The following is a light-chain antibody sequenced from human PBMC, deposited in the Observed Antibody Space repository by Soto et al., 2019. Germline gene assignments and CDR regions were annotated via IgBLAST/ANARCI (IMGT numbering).Light chain of an antibody. J-gene: IGLJ1*01. V-gene: IGLV2-14*01. CDR1: SSDVGGYNY. CDR3: CSYTSSSTLCV. Sequence: QSALTQPASVSGSPGQSITISCTGTSSDVGGYNYVSWYQQHPGKAPKLMIYDVSNQPSGVSYRFSGAKSGNTASLTISGLQAEDEADYYCCSYTSSSTLCVFGTGTKLTVL. CDR2: DVS.